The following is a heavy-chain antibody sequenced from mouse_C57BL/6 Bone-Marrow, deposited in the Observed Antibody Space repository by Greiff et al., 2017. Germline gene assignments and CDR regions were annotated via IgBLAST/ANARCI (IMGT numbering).Heavy chain of an antibody. V-gene: IGHV1-81*01. CDR2: IYPRSGNT. CDR3: ASLYYYGSRLYYFDY. Sequence: QVHVKQSGAELARPGASVKLSCKASGYTFTSYGISWVKQRTGQGLEWIGEIYPRSGNTYYNEKFKGKATLTADKSSSTAYMELRSLTSEDSAVYFCASLYYYGSRLYYFDYWGQGTTLTVSS. J-gene: IGHJ2*01. D-gene: IGHD1-1*01. CDR1: GYTFTSYG.